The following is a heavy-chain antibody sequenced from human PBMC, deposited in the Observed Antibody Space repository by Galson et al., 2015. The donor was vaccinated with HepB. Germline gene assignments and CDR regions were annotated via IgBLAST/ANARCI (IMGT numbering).Heavy chain of an antibody. CDR3: ARQYSSGWSYYYGLDV. Sequence: CAISGDSVSSNSAAWNWIRQSPSRGLERLGRTYYRSKWYNDYAVSVKSRISINPDTSKNQFSLQLNSVTPEDTAVYYCARQYSSGWSYYYGLDVWGQGTTVTVSS. V-gene: IGHV6-1*01. CDR1: GDSVSSNSAA. D-gene: IGHD6-19*01. CDR2: TYYRSKWYN. J-gene: IGHJ6*02.